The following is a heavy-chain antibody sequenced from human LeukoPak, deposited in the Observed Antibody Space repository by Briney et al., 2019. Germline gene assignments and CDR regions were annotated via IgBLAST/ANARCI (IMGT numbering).Heavy chain of an antibody. D-gene: IGHD3-9*01. CDR1: GGSISSSGYC. J-gene: IGHJ4*02. CDR2: IYYTGST. V-gene: IGHV4-39*01. CDR3: ARHAYDILTGFYNPFDY. Sequence: PSETLSLTCTVSGGSISSSGYCWGWIRQPPGKGLEWIGSIYYTGSTYYNPSLKSRVTISVDTSKNQFSLKLSSVTAADTAVYYCARHAYDILTGFYNPFDYWGQGTLVSVSS.